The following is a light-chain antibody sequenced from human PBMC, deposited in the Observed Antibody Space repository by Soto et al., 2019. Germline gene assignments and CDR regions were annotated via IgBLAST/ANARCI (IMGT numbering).Light chain of an antibody. CDR1: SSNIGAGYD. CDR2: GNS. V-gene: IGLV1-40*01. Sequence: QSVLTQPPSVSGAPGQRVTISCTGSSSNIGAGYDVQWYQQLPGTAPKFLIYGNSNWPSGVPDRFSGSKSGTSASLAITGLQTEDEADYYCQSYDSSLSGYVFGTGTKLTVL. CDR3: QSYDSSLSGYV. J-gene: IGLJ1*01.